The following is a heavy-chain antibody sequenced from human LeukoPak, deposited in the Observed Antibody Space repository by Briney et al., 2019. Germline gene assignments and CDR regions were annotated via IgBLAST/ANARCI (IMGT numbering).Heavy chain of an antibody. D-gene: IGHD3-9*01. CDR3: ARDPSYLTRPDY. CDR2: IKQDGSEK. J-gene: IGHJ4*02. V-gene: IGHV3-7*03. CDR1: GFTFSSYS. Sequence: GGSLRLSCAASGFTFSSYSMNWVRQAPGKGLEWVANIKQDGSEKYYVDSVKGRFTISRDNAKNSLYLQMNSLRAEDTAVYYCARDPSYLTRPDYWGQGTLVTVSS.